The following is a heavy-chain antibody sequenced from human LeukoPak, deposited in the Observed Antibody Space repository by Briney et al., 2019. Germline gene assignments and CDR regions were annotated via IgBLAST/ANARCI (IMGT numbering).Heavy chain of an antibody. Sequence: GASVKVSCTASVYTFTGYYMHWVRQAPGQRLEWMGWINHNSGGTNSAQKFQGRVTMTRDTSISTAYMELSRLRCDDTAVYYCARGRDLYDFWSGYYVVVRGVTLFDYWGQGTLVTVSS. D-gene: IGHD3-3*01. CDR3: ARGRDLYDFWSGYYVVVRGVTLFDY. J-gene: IGHJ4*02. V-gene: IGHV1-2*02. CDR2: INHNSGGT. CDR1: VYTFTGYY.